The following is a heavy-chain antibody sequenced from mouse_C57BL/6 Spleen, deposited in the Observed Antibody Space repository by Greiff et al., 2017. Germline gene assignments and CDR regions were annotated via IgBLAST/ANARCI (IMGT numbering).Heavy chain of an antibody. CDR2: ISSGGSYT. CDR1: GFTFSSYG. V-gene: IGHV5-6*02. Sequence: EVKVEESGGDLVKPGGSLKLSCAASGFTFSSYGMSWVRQTPDKRLEWVATISSGGSYTYYPDSVKGRFTISRDNAKNTLYLQMSRLKCDDTSMYYCARGDYYGSLNYFDYWGQGTTLTVSS. CDR3: ARGDYYGSLNYFDY. J-gene: IGHJ2*01. D-gene: IGHD1-1*01.